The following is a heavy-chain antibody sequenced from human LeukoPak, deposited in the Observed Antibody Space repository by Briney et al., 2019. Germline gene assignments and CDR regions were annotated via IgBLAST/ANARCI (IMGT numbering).Heavy chain of an antibody. CDR2: ISAYNGNT. CDR3: ARRRLTYGDYPFDY. J-gene: IGHJ4*02. D-gene: IGHD4-17*01. Sequence: GASVKVSCKASGYTFTSYGISWVRQAPGQGLEWMGWISAYNGNTNYAQKLQGRVTMTTDTSTSTAYMELRSLRSDDTAVYYCARRRLTYGDYPFDYWGQGTLVTVSS. V-gene: IGHV1-18*01. CDR1: GYTFTSYG.